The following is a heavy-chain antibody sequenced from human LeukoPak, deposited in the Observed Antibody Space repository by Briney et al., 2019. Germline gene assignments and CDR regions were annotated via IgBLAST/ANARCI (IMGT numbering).Heavy chain of an antibody. CDR2: IYTSGST. CDR3: ARAVIVVVTTVADYFDY. D-gene: IGHD3-22*01. CDR1: GGSISSYY. V-gene: IGHV4-4*07. J-gene: IGHJ4*02. Sequence: SETLSLTCTVSGGSISSYYWSWIRQPAGKGLEWIGRIYTSGSTNYNPSLKSRVTISVDTSKNQFSLKLSSVTAADTAVYYCARAVIVVVTTVADYFDYWGQGTLVTVSS.